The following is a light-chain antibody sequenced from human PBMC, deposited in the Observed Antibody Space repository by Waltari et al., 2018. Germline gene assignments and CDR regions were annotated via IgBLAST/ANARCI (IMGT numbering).Light chain of an antibody. CDR1: KSDVGSYTL. Sequence: QSALTQPASVSGPPGQSLTISCTGTKSDVGSYTLVSWYQQHPGKAPKHMIYEVSKRPSGVSTRCSGSKSGNTASLTIAGLQAEDEADYYCCSYAGSSTHAVFGGGTKLTVL. J-gene: IGLJ2*01. CDR2: EVS. CDR3: CSYAGSSTHAV. V-gene: IGLV2-23*02.